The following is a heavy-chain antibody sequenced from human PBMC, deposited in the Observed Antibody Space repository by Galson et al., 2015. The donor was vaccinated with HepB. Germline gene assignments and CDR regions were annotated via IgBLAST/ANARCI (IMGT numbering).Heavy chain of an antibody. Sequence: SVKVSCKASGYTFTGYYMHWVRQAPGQGLEWMGWINPNSGGTNYAQKFQGRVTMTRDTSISTAYMELSRLRSDDTAVYYCAREPKYCSGGSCYLVAFDYWGLGTLVTVSS. CDR1: GYTFTGYY. J-gene: IGHJ4*02. CDR2: INPNSGGT. CDR3: AREPKYCSGGSCYLVAFDY. V-gene: IGHV1-2*02. D-gene: IGHD2-15*01.